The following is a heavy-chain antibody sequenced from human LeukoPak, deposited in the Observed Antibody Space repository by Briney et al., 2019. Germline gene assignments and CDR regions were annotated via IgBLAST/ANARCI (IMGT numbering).Heavy chain of an antibody. V-gene: IGHV4-4*07. D-gene: IGHD6-19*01. CDR3: ARVSSGWSYYFDY. CDR1: GGSINSYY. J-gene: IGHJ4*02. Sequence: TETLSLTCTVSGGSINSYYWSWIRQPAGKGLEWIGRIYSSGATNYNPSLKSRVTMSVDTSKNQFSLKLNSVTAADTAVYFCARVSSGWSYYFDYWGQGTLVTVSS. CDR2: IYSSGAT.